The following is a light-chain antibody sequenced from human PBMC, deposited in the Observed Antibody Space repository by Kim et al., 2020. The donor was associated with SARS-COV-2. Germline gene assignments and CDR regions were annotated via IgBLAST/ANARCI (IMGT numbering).Light chain of an antibody. V-gene: IGKV3-15*01. CDR3: QQYNNWPYS. CDR2: GAS. J-gene: IGKJ2*03. Sequence: SVSPGERAPVSCRASQSVSSNLAWYLHKPGQAPRLLIFGASTRATGIPARISGSGSGTEFTLTISSLQSEDFAVYFCQQYNNWPYSFGQGTKLEI. CDR1: QSVSSN.